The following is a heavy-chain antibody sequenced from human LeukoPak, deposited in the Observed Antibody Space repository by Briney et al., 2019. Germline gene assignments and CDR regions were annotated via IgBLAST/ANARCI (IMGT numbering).Heavy chain of an antibody. V-gene: IGHV1-69*13. CDR2: IIPIFGTA. CDR1: GGTFSSYA. D-gene: IGHD5-18*01. CDR3: ARGRPIQLWLRWPISLVNNDGDY. J-gene: IGHJ4*02. Sequence: SVKVSCKASGGTFSSYAISWVRQAPGQGLEWMGGIIPIFGTANYAQKFQGRVTITADESTSTAYMELSSLRSEDTAVYYCARGRPIQLWLRWPISLVNNDGDYWGQGTLVTVSS.